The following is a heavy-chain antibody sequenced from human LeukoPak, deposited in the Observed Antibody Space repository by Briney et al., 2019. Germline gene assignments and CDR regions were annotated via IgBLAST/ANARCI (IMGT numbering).Heavy chain of an antibody. CDR3: ASEIYCSSTSCYNSFDY. J-gene: IGHJ4*02. Sequence: SQTLSLTCTVSGGSISSGSYYWSWIRQPAGKGLEWIGHIYTSGSTNYNPSLKSRVTISVDTSKNQFSLKLSSVTAADTAVYYCASEIYCSSTSCYNSFDYWGQGTLVTVSS. V-gene: IGHV4-61*09. CDR2: IYTSGST. CDR1: GGSISSGSYY. D-gene: IGHD2-2*02.